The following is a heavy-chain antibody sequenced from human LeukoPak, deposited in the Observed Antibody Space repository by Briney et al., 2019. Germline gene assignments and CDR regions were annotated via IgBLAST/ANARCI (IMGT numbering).Heavy chain of an antibody. CDR1: GFTFRSAW. J-gene: IGHJ4*02. V-gene: IGHV3-15*01. D-gene: IGHD1-7*01. CDR2: IKSRTDGGTT. CDR3: TTALAGTFDY. Sequence: GGSLRLSCAASGFTFRSAWMSWVRQAPGKGLQWVGRIKSRTDGGTTDYAAPVKGRFTISRDDSRNTLFLQMNSLKAEDTAVYYCTTALAGTFDYWGQGTLVTVSS.